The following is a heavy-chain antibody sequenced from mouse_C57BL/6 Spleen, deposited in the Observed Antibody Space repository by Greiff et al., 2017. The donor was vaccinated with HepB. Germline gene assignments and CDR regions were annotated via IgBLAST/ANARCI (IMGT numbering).Heavy chain of an antibody. CDR2: INPSNGYT. V-gene: IGHV1-4*01. D-gene: IGHD2-4*01. Sequence: QVQLQQSGAELARPGASVKLSCKASGYTFTSYTMHWVKQMPGQGLEWIGYINPSNGYTKYNQKFKDKATLTADKSSSTAYVQLSSLTSADAAVEYYGGPNYDYGEDSIDYWGQGTTLTVSS. J-gene: IGHJ2*01. CDR3: GGPNYDYGEDSIDY. CDR1: GYTFTSYT.